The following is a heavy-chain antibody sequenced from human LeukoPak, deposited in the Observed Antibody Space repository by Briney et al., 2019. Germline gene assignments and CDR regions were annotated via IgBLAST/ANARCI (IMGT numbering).Heavy chain of an antibody. J-gene: IGHJ5*02. CDR1: GGSFSGYY. Sequence: SETLSLTCAVYGGSFSGYYWSWIRQPPGKWLEWIGEINHSGSTNYNPSLKSRVTISVDTSKNQFSLKLSSVTAADTAVYYCARGGFYYGSGSYYPANWFDPWGQGTLVTVSS. V-gene: IGHV4-34*01. D-gene: IGHD3-10*01. CDR3: ARGGFYYGSGSYYPANWFDP. CDR2: INHSGST.